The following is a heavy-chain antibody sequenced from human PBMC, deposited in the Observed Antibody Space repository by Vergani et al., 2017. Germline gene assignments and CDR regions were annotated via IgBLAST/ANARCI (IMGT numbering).Heavy chain of an antibody. V-gene: IGHV3-73*02. CDR3: TRHDYGDYAEDY. CDR1: GFTFSGSA. Sequence: EVQLVESGGGLVQPGGSLKLSCAASGFTFSGSAMHWVRQASGKGLEWVGRIRSKANSYATAYAASVKGRFTISRDDSKNTAYLQMKSMKTEDTAVYYCTRHDYGDYAEDYWGQGTLVTVSS. J-gene: IGHJ4*02. CDR2: IRSKANSYAT. D-gene: IGHD4-17*01.